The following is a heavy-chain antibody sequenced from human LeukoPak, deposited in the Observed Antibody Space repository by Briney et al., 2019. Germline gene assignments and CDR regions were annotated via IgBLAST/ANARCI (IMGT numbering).Heavy chain of an antibody. CDR3: ARQMGVGVWALDY. Sequence: SETLSLTCDVSGGSISTEFYWWGWLRQPPGKGLEWIGIIFHTGKTHDNPSLKSRVSMSVDTSENQFSLRLSAVTAADTAVYYCARQMGVGVWALDYRGQGTPVTVSS. J-gene: IGHJ4*02. V-gene: IGHV4-39*01. CDR2: IFHTGKT. CDR1: GGSISTEFYW. D-gene: IGHD3-16*01.